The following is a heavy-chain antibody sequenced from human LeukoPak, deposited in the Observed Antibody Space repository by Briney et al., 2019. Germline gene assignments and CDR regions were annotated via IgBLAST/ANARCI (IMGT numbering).Heavy chain of an antibody. CDR1: GYSFTSYW. V-gene: IGHV5-10-1*01. CDR3: ASAYDSSGYYVDY. CDR2: IDPSDSYT. D-gene: IGHD3-22*01. J-gene: IGHJ4*02. Sequence: GESLKISCKGSGYSFTSYWISWVRQMPGKGLEWMGRIDPSDSYTNYSPSLQGHVTISADKSISTAYLQWSSLKASDTAMYYCASAYDSSGYYVDYWGQGTLVTVSS.